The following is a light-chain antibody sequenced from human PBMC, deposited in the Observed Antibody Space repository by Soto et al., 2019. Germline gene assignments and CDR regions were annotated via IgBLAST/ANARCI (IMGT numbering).Light chain of an antibody. CDR3: HHFGSLPET. CDR1: QSVASSY. V-gene: IGKV3-20*01. Sequence: EVVLTQSPGTLSLSPGERVTLSCRASQSVASSYLAWYQQKPGRAPRLLFYSASSWATGIPDRFSGSGSGTDFTLTISSLEPEDFAVYYCHHFGSLPETFGQGTNVEI. CDR2: SAS. J-gene: IGKJ1*01.